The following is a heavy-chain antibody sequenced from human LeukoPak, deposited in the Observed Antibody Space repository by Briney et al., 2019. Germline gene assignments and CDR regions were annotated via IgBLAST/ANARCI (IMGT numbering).Heavy chain of an antibody. V-gene: IGHV3-11*01. D-gene: IGHD4-11*01. CDR1: GFSFSDYY. CDR3: ARHINPMTTVTYYFDY. CDR2: ISSHGSSI. Sequence: GGSLRLSCAASGFSFSDYYVIWIRQAPGRGLEYVSYISSHGSSIHYADSVKGRFTISRDNANNSLFLQMNSLRAEDTAVYYCARHINPMTTVTYYFDYWGQGTLVTVSS. J-gene: IGHJ4*02.